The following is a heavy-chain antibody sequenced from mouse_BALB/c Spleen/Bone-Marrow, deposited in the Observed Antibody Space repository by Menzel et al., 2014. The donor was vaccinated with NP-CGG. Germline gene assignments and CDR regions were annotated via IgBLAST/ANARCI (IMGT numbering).Heavy chain of an antibody. D-gene: IGHD2-4*01. CDR3: ASYDYGYYFDY. J-gene: IGHJ2*01. V-gene: IGHV14-3*02. CDR2: IVPANGNT. Sequence: EVQLQQSGAELVKPGASVKLSCTTSGFNIKDTYMHWVKLRPEQGLEWIGRIVPANGNTKYAPEFQGKATITAYTSSNTAYLQLSSLTSEDTAVYFCASYDYGYYFDYWGQGTTLTVSS. CDR1: GFNIKDTY.